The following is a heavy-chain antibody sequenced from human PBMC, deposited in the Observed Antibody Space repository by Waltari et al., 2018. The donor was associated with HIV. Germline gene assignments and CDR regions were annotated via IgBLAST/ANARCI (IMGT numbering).Heavy chain of an antibody. D-gene: IGHD2-21*02. J-gene: IGHJ4*02. Sequence: QVQLVESGGGVVQPGRSLRLSCAASGFTFSSYGMPWVRQAPGKGLEWVAVIGFDGSNKYYADSVKGRFTISRDNSKNTLYLQMHSLRAEDTAVYYCARKFVTASASLDYWGQGTLVTVSS. V-gene: IGHV3-33*01. CDR3: ARKFVTASASLDY. CDR1: GFTFSSYG. CDR2: IGFDGSNK.